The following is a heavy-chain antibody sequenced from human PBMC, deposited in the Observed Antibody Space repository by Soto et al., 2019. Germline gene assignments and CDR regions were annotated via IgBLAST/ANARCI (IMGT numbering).Heavy chain of an antibody. Sequence: QLQLQESGPGLVKPSETLSLTCTVSGGSISSSSYYWGWIRQPPGKGLERIGSIYYSGSTSYNPSLKSRFTISVDTSKNQFSLKLSSVTAADTAVYYCARHTPAISISDHWGQGTLVTVSS. CDR3: ARHTPAISISDH. J-gene: IGHJ4*02. V-gene: IGHV4-39*01. CDR1: GGSISSSSYY. D-gene: IGHD2-15*01. CDR2: IYYSGST.